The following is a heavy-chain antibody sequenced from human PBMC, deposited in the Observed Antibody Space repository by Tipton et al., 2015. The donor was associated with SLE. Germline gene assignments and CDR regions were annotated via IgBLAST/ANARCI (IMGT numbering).Heavy chain of an antibody. Sequence: TLSLTCTVSGGSISSSSYYWGWIRQPPGKGLEWIGRIYYSGSPSYNPSLKSRVTISVDTSKNQFSLKLSSVTAADTAVYYCARHGGIMVELRGWVDYWGQGTLVTVSS. V-gene: IGHV4-39*07. CDR1: GGSISSSSYY. D-gene: IGHD1-7*01. CDR3: ARHGGIMVELRGWVDY. CDR2: IYYSGSP. J-gene: IGHJ4*02.